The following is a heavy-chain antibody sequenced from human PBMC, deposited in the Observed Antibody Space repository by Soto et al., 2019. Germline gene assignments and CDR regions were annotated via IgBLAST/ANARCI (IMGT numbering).Heavy chain of an antibody. Sequence: GGSLRLSCAASGFTFSSYAMIWVRQAPGKGLEWVSAISGSGGSTYYADSMKGRFTISRDNSKNTLYLQMNSLRAEDTAVYYCAKARAADSYGMDVWGQGTTVTVSS. CDR1: GFTFSSYA. J-gene: IGHJ6*02. V-gene: IGHV3-23*01. CDR2: ISGSGGST. D-gene: IGHD6-13*01. CDR3: AKARAADSYGMDV.